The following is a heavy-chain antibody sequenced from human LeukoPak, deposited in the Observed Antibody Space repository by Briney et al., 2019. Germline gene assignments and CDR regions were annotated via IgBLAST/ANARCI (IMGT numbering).Heavy chain of an antibody. CDR2: ISYDGSNK. J-gene: IGHJ4*02. V-gene: IGHV3-30*18. CDR1: GFTFSSYG. CDR3: AKGGTRIVQLLTVPLYY. Sequence: PGGSLRLSCAASGFTFSSYGMHCVRQAPGKGLEWVAVISYDGSNKYYADSVKGRFTISRDNSKNNLNLQMNRLRAEHTAVYYCAKGGTRIVQLLTVPLYYWGQGTLVTVSS. D-gene: IGHD2/OR15-2a*01.